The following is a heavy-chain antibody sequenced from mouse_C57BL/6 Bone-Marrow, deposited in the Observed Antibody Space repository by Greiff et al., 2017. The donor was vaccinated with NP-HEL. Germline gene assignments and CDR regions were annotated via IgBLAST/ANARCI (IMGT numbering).Heavy chain of an antibody. J-gene: IGHJ1*03. CDR2: INPNNGGT. CDR3: ARPFITTVVYWYFDV. Sequence: VQLQQSGPELVKPGASVKISCKASGYTFTDYYMNWVRQSHGKSLEWIGDINPNNGGTSYNQKFKGKATLTVDKSSSTAYMELRSLTSEDSAVYYCARPFITTVVYWYFDVWGTGTTVTVSS. CDR1: GYTFTDYY. V-gene: IGHV1-26*01. D-gene: IGHD1-1*01.